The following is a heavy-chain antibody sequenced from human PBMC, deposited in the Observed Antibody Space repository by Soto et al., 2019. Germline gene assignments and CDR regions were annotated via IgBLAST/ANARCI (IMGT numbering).Heavy chain of an antibody. CDR1: GGTFNTYA. CDR2: ISPMFGAA. Sequence: QVQLVQSGAEMKKPGSSVKVSCKSSGGTFNTYAMNWVRQAPGQGPEWMGDISPMFGAANYAPKFQGRVTITADESTGTSYMQLSSLTSEDTPLYFCAREIQVHTPAFVYWGQGTLVTVSS. CDR3: AREIQVHTPAFVY. V-gene: IGHV1-69*19. D-gene: IGHD3-10*01. J-gene: IGHJ4*02.